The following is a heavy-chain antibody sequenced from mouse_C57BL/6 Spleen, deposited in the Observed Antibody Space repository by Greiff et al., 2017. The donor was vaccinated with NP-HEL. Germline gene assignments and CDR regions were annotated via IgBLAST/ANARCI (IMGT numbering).Heavy chain of an antibody. CDR3: ARESWGYGFDY. V-gene: IGHV3-6*01. J-gene: IGHJ2*01. Sequence: EVQLQESGPGLVKPSQSLSLTCSVTGYSITSGYYWNWIRQFPGNKLEWMGYISYDGSNNYNPSLKNRISITRDTSKNQFFLKLNSVTTEDTATYYCARESWGYGFDYWGQGTTLTVSS. CDR2: ISYDGSN. D-gene: IGHD2-2*01. CDR1: GYSITSGYY.